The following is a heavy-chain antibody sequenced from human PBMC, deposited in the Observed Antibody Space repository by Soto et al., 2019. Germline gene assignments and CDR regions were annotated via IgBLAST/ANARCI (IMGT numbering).Heavy chain of an antibody. J-gene: IGHJ4*02. CDR2: ISYDGNRK. CDR3: ARKGYGGRWSLDY. D-gene: IGHD2-15*01. Sequence: QVQLVESGGGVVQPGRSLRLSCAASGFTFSSYGMHWARQAPGEGLEWVAVISYDGNRKYYADSVKGQFTISRDFSKNTVDLHMNSLRVEDTAVYFCARKGYGGRWSLDYWGQGILVTVSS. CDR1: GFTFSSYG. V-gene: IGHV3-30*03.